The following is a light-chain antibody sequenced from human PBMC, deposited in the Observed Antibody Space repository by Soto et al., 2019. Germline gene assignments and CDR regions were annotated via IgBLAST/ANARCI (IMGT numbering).Light chain of an antibody. CDR3: QQYGSSPWT. CDR1: QSVSTSY. CDR2: GAS. J-gene: IGKJ1*01. Sequence: EIVLTQSPGTLSLSPGERATRSCRASQSVSTSYLAWYQQKPGQAPRLLVYGASSRATGIPARFSGSASGTEFTLTISSLQSEDFAVYYCQQYGSSPWTFGQGTKVDNK. V-gene: IGKV3-20*01.